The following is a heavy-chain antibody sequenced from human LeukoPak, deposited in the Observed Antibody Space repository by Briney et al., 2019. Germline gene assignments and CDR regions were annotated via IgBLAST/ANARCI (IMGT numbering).Heavy chain of an antibody. CDR1: GFTLSSYW. Sequence: PGGSLRLSCAASGFTLSSYWMSWVCQAPGKGLEWVANIKQDGSEKYYVDSVKGRFTISRDNAKNSLYLQMNSLRAEDTAVYYCCSGWYGTFDYWGQGTLVTVSS. CDR3: CSGWYGTFDY. CDR2: IKQDGSEK. D-gene: IGHD6-19*01. J-gene: IGHJ4*02. V-gene: IGHV3-7*01.